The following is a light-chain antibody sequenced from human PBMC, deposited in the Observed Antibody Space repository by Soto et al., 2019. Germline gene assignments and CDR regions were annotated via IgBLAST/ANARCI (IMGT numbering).Light chain of an antibody. CDR2: EVS. V-gene: IGLV2-14*01. CDR3: SSYTSSTTSHVL. J-gene: IGLJ2*01. Sequence: QSVLTQPASVSGSPGQSITISCTGTSSDVGDYDYVSWYQHHPGKAPKLMIYEVSNRPSGVSNRFSGSKSGNTASLTISGLQAEDEADYYCSSYTSSTTSHVLFGGGTQLTVL. CDR1: SSDVGDYDY.